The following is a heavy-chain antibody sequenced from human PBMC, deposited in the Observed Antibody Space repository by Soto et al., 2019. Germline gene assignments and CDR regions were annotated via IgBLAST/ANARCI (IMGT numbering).Heavy chain of an antibody. D-gene: IGHD3-10*02. V-gene: IGHV4-59*12. J-gene: IGHJ3*02. CDR2: IDYSGNT. CDR3: EGDPGIALYI. CDR1: GASLSSYY. Sequence: SGRLSITCTVAGASLSSYYWCWIRLRPGKGLEWLGHIDYSGNTNFNPSLKSRVTISVDTSKNQFSLKVSSVTAADTAVYYCEGDPGIALYIWAQGTMVTVS.